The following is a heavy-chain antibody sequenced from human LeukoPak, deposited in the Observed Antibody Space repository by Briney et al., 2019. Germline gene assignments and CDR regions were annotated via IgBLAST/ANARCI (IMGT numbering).Heavy chain of an antibody. D-gene: IGHD6-13*01. Sequence: SETLSLTCAVYGGSFSGYYWSWIRQPPGKGLEWIGEINHSGSTNYNPSLKSRVTISVDTSKNQFSLKLSSVTAADTAVYYCARDLGSHPANWFDPWGQGTLVTVSS. J-gene: IGHJ5*02. V-gene: IGHV4-34*01. CDR3: ARDLGSHPANWFDP. CDR2: INHSGST. CDR1: GGSFSGYY.